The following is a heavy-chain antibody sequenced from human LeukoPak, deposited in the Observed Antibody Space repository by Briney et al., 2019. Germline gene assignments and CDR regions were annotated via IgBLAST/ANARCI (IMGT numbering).Heavy chain of an antibody. CDR1: GYMFTGHY. D-gene: IGHD2-21*01. Sequence: ASVKVSCKATGYMFTGHYMHWVPQAPGQGLEFLAWIKGDSGIPKYAQKFQGRVTLTRDTSISTAYMELTELTSDDTAVYYCARELQYSRQGYSFDLWGQGTMVTVSS. CDR2: IKGDSGIP. CDR3: ARELQYSRQGYSFDL. V-gene: IGHV1-2*02. J-gene: IGHJ3*01.